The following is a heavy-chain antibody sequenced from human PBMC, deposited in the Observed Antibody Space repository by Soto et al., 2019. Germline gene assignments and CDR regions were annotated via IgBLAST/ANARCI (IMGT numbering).Heavy chain of an antibody. V-gene: IGHV4-61*01. CDR2: IYYSGSA. Sequence: SETLSLTCTVSGGSVTSGSYYWSWIRQPPGKGLDWIGYIYYSGSASYNPSLKSRLTMSVDTSKNQFSLKLGSVTAADTAVYYCARGYDILNYWGQGTLVTVSS. CDR3: ARGYDILNY. J-gene: IGHJ4*02. D-gene: IGHD3-9*01. CDR1: GGSVTSGSYY.